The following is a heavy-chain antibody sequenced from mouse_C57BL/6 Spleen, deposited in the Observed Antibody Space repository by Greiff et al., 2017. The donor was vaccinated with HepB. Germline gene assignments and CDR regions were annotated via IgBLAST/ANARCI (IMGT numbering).Heavy chain of an antibody. D-gene: IGHD1-1*01. CDR2: IDPSDSYT. V-gene: IGHV1-69*01. CDR1: GYTFTSYW. Sequence: VQLQQSGAELVMPGASVKLSCKASGYTFTSYWMHWVKQRPGQGLEWIGEIDPSDSYTNYNQKFKGKSTLTVDKSSSTAYMQLSSLTSEDSAVYDCARGGSSQAWFAYWGQGTLVTVSA. J-gene: IGHJ3*01. CDR3: ARGGSSQAWFAY.